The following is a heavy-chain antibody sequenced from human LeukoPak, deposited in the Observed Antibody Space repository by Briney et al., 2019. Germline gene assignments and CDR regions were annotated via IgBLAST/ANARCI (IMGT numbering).Heavy chain of an antibody. CDR2: IRYDGSKK. Sequence: QAGGSLRLSCAASGFTFSSYEMNWVRQAPGKGLEWVALIRYDGSKKGYADSVKGRFTISRDNSKNTLYLQMNSLRAEDTAMYYCVRTGDTERFDYWGQGTLVTVSS. V-gene: IGHV3-33*08. CDR3: VRTGDTERFDY. CDR1: GFTFSSYE. J-gene: IGHJ4*02. D-gene: IGHD1-1*01.